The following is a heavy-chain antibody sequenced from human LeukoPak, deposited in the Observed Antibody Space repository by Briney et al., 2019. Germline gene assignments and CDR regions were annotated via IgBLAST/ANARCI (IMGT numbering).Heavy chain of an antibody. CDR2: ISSSSSTI. D-gene: IGHD1-1*01. V-gene: IGHV3-48*04. J-gene: IGHJ5*02. Sequence: GGSLRLSCAASGFTFSSYSMNWVRQAPGKGLEWVSYISSSSSTIYYADSVKGRFTISRDNAKNSLYLQMNGLRAEDTAVYYCARDWPAEQLERPSREGNWFDPWGQGTLVTVSS. CDR1: GFTFSSYS. CDR3: ARDWPAEQLERPSREGNWFDP.